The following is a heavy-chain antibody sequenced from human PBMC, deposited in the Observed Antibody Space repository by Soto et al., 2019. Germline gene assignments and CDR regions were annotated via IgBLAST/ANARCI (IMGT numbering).Heavy chain of an antibody. CDR1: GGTFSSHS. D-gene: IGHD4-17*01. Sequence: VQLMHSGAEVKQPGSSVKVSCKASGGTFSSHSINWVRQAPGQGLEWMGGIITLFGTANYAQNFQGRVTITAYQSTSTAYMELNSLRSDDTAVYYCAIEVGYGDFSAALLDWGQGTLVTVSS. CDR2: IITLFGTA. J-gene: IGHJ4*02. CDR3: AIEVGYGDFSAALLD. V-gene: IGHV1-69*01.